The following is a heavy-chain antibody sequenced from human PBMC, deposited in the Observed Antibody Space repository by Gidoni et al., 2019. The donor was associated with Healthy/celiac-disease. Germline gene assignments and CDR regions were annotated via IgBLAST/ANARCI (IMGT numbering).Heavy chain of an antibody. J-gene: IGHJ4*02. Sequence: QVQLQQWGAGRLTPSETLSLTCAVHGGSFSGYYWSWIRQPPGKGLEWIGEINHSGSTNYNPSLKSRVTISVDTSKNQFSLKLSSVTAADTAVYYCARGVQLWKHNFDYWGQGTLVTVSS. D-gene: IGHD5-18*01. CDR1: GGSFSGYY. V-gene: IGHV4-34*01. CDR3: ARGVQLWKHNFDY. CDR2: INHSGST.